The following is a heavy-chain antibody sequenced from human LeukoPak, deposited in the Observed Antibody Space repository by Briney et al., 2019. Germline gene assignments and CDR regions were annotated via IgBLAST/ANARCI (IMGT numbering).Heavy chain of an antibody. J-gene: IGHJ6*03. V-gene: IGHV3-30-3*01. D-gene: IGHD3-3*01. CDR3: ARDASNYDFWSGYSYYYYYMDV. CDR1: GFTFSSYA. CDR2: ISYDGSNK. Sequence: GGSLRLSCAASGFTFSSYAMHWVRQAPGKGLEWVAVISYDGSNKYYADSVKGRFTISRDNSKNTLYLQMNSLRAEDTAVYYCARDASNYDFWSGYSYYYYYMDVWGKGTTVTVSS.